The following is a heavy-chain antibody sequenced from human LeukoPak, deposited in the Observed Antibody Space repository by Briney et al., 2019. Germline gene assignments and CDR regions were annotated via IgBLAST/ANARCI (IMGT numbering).Heavy chain of an antibody. CDR2: ISPIGGST. Sequence: ASVKVSCKAFGYTFTSYFMHWVRQAPGQGLEWMGIISPIGGSTTYAQKSQGRVTVTRDTSTSTVYMELSSLRSEDTALYYCARAYSNTDGFDIWGQGTMVTVSS. D-gene: IGHD4-11*01. V-gene: IGHV1-46*01. CDR1: GYTFTSYF. CDR3: ARAYSNTDGFDI. J-gene: IGHJ3*02.